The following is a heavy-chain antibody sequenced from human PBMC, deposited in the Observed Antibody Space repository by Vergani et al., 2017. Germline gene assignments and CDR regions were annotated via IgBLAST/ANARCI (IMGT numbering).Heavy chain of an antibody. Sequence: VQLVQSGAEVKKPGSSVKVSCKASGGTFSSYAISWVRQAPGQGLEWMGRIIPILGIANYAQKFQGRVTITADKSTSTAYMELSSLRSADTAVYYCARAPYYYDSSGYTFDYWGQGTLVTVSS. D-gene: IGHD3-22*01. J-gene: IGHJ4*02. V-gene: IGHV1-69*09. CDR3: ARAPYYYDSSGYTFDY. CDR1: GGTFSSYA. CDR2: IIPILGIA.